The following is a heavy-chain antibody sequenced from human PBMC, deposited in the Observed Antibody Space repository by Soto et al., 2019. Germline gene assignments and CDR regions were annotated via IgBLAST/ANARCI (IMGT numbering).Heavy chain of an antibody. J-gene: IGHJ4*02. Sequence: EVQLLESGGGLVQPGGSLRLSCAASGFTFSSYAMSWVRQAPGKGLEWVSAISGSGGSTYYADSVKGRSTSSRDNSKKTLSLQMNSLRPEDTAVYYCAYSSTPFDYCGEGTLVTVSS. CDR3: AYSSTPFDY. CDR1: GFTFSSYA. D-gene: IGHD6-13*01. CDR2: ISGSGGST. V-gene: IGHV3-23*01.